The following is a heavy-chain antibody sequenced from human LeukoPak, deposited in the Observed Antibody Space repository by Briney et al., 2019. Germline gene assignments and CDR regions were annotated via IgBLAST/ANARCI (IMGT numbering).Heavy chain of an antibody. V-gene: IGHV3-15*01. Sequence: GGSLRLSCAVSGFTFSNAWMTWVRQAPGKGLEWVGRLKSKTDGGTADYAAPVKGRFTISRDDSQNTLYLQMNSLKTEDTAVYYCTTEGAMVRGVIIIGHYGMDVWGQGTTVTVSS. D-gene: IGHD3-10*01. CDR2: LKSKTDGGTA. CDR3: TTEGAMVRGVIIIGHYGMDV. J-gene: IGHJ6*02. CDR1: GFTFSNAW.